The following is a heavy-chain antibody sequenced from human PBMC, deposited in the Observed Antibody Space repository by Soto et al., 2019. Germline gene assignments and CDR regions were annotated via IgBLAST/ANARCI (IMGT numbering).Heavy chain of an antibody. CDR2: IIPIFGTA. CDR1: GYTFTGYY. D-gene: IGHD3-3*01. V-gene: IGHV1-69*13. Sequence: SVKVSCKASGYTFTGYYIHWVRQAPGQGLEWMGGIIPIFGTANYAQKFQGRVTITADESTSTAYMELSSLRSEDTAVYYCARDQGTFWSGYYTPLGYYYYGMDVWGQGTTVTVSS. CDR3: ARDQGTFWSGYYTPLGYYYYGMDV. J-gene: IGHJ6*02.